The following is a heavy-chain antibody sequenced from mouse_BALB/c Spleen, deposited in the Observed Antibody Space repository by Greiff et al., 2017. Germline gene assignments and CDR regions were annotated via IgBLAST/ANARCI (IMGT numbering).Heavy chain of an antibody. Sequence: EVQLQQSGAELVKPGASVKLSCTASGFNIKDTYMHWVKQRPEQGLEWIGRIDPANGNTIYDPKFQGKATITADTSSNTAYLQLSSLTSEDTAVYYCARDGSSRYFDVWGAGTTVTVSS. CDR1: GFNIKDTY. CDR2: IDPANGNT. V-gene: IGHV14-3*02. CDR3: ARDGSSRYFDV. D-gene: IGHD1-1*01. J-gene: IGHJ1*01.